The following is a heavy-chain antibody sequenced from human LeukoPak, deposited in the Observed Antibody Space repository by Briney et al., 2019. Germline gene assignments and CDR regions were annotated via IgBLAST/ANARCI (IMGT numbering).Heavy chain of an antibody. CDR2: ISTSSSNI. CDR3: ARGASVVADSDDAVDI. V-gene: IGHV3-21*01. J-gene: IGHJ3*02. D-gene: IGHD3-22*01. Sequence: PGGSLRLSCAASGFTFSSFSMNWVRQAPGKGLEWVSSISTSSSNIYYADSVKGRFTISRDNAKNSLYLQMNSLRAEDTAVYYCARGASVVADSDDAVDIWGQGTMVAVSS. CDR1: GFTFSSFS.